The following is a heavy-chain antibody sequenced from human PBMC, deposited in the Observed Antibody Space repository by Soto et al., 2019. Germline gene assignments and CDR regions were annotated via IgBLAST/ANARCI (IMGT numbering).Heavy chain of an antibody. Sequence: SETLSLTCAVYGGSFSGNYWNWIRQPPGKGLEWIGEINDSGSTNYNPSLRSRVTISVDTSKNQFSLKLSSVTAADTAVYYCARQRWSTSMEYKRGHWLDPWGQGTLVTVSS. J-gene: IGHJ5*02. CDR1: GGSFSGNY. D-gene: IGHD3-3*01. CDR2: INDSGST. V-gene: IGHV4-34*01. CDR3: ARQRWSTSMEYKRGHWLDP.